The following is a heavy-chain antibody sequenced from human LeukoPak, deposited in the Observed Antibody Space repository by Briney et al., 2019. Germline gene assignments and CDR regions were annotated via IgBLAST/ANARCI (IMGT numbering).Heavy chain of an antibody. D-gene: IGHD3-3*01. CDR3: ARRTSYDFWSGLYFDY. CDR2: IYYSGST. V-gene: IGHV4-39*07. CDR1: DDSITIYY. Sequence: SETLSLTCTVSDDSITIYYWGWIRQPPGKGLEWIGSIYYSGSTYYNPSLKSRVTISVDTSKNQFSLKLSSVTAADTAVYYCARRTSYDFWSGLYFDYWGQGTLVTVSS. J-gene: IGHJ4*02.